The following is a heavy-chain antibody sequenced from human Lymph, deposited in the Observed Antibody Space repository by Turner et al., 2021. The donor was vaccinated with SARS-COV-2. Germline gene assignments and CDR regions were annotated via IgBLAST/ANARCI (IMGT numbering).Heavy chain of an antibody. CDR2: ISYDGSNK. Sequence: QVQLAESGGGVVQPGRSLRLSCEASGFTFSTYAIHWVRQAAGKGLEWVAVISYDGSNKYYAASVKGRFTISRDNSKNTLYLQMNSLRAEDTAVYYCARYGSGGYFYYGLDVWGQGTTVTVSS. J-gene: IGHJ6*02. D-gene: IGHD3-10*01. V-gene: IGHV3-30*04. CDR3: ARYGSGGYFYYGLDV. CDR1: GFTFSTYA.